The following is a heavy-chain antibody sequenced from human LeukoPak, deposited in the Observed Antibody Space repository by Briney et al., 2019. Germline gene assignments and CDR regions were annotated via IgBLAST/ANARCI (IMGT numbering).Heavy chain of an antibody. Sequence: PGGSLRLSCAASGLPFGADAMTWVRQAPGKGLEWVSSIGDSGVMTYYADSVKGRFTSSRDNSKNTLYLQMNSLRAEDTAVYYCAKEIGRIAALPLDYWGQGTLVTVSS. V-gene: IGHV3-23*01. CDR3: AKEIGRIAALPLDY. CDR2: IGDSGVMT. CDR1: GLPFGADA. D-gene: IGHD6-6*01. J-gene: IGHJ4*02.